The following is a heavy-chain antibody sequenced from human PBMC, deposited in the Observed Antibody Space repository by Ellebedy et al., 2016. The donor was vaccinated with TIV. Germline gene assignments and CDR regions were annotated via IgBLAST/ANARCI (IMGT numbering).Heavy chain of an antibody. V-gene: IGHV1-46*01. CDR1: GYTFTSYY. Sequence: AASVKVSCKASGYTFTSYYMHWVRQAAGQGLEWMGRINLSYGSTSYAQKFQGRVTMNRDTSTSTAYMELSNLRSEDTSVYFCATDSSKPRLVMVAPAQAFDVWGQGTLVTVSS. CDR2: INLSYGST. CDR3: ATDSSKPRLVMVAPAQAFDV. J-gene: IGHJ3*01. D-gene: IGHD2-21*01.